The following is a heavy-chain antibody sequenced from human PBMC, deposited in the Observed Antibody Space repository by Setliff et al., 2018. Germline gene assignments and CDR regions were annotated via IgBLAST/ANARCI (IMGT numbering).Heavy chain of an antibody. CDR1: GFSLRSSGMA. CDR3: SHRGGYGADSLYYCEV. Sequence: GSGPTLVNPTQTLTLTCSFSGFSLRSSGMAVGWIRQPPVKDLEWLALIYWDDVKRYSSFLKNRLTITQDTSKNQVGLTLTNTNPVDTATYYCSHRGGYGADSLYYCEVWGKGTLVAAST. J-gene: IGHJ1*01. V-gene: IGHV2-5*02. CDR2: IYWDDVK. D-gene: IGHD3-10*01.